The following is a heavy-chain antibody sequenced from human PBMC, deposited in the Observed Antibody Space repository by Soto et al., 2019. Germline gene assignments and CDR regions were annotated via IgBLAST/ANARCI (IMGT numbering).Heavy chain of an antibody. Sequence: ESGGGVVQPGRSLRLSCAASGFTFSSYGMHWVRQAPGKGLEWVAVIWYDGSNKYYADSVKGRFTISRDNSKNTLYLQMNSLRAEDTAVYYCARASPGIVGATGWFDPWGQGTLVTVSS. J-gene: IGHJ5*02. CDR1: GFTFSSYG. V-gene: IGHV3-33*01. CDR3: ARASPGIVGATGWFDP. D-gene: IGHD1-26*01. CDR2: IWYDGSNK.